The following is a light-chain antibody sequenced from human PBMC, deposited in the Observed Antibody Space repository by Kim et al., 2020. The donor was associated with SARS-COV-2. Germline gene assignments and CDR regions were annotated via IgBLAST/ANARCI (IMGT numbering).Light chain of an antibody. CDR1: MSTITVGY. CDR3: QSSDPSSHWV. Sequence: NTVNIAAPGSMSTITVGYGQGYTQRPGSAPSAVIYEDDRRPSGVPDRFSGSIDYSSNSASLTISGLKTEDEADYYCQSSDPSSHWVFGGGTQLTVL. CDR2: EDD. J-gene: IGLJ3*02. V-gene: IGLV6-57*02.